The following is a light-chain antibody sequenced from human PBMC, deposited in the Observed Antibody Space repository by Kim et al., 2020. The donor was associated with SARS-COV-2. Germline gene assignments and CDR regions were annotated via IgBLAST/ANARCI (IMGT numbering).Light chain of an antibody. CDR1: QSVSSN. CDR2: GAS. CDR3: QQYNNWPWT. J-gene: IGKJ1*01. Sequence: PGERANHSCRARQSVSSNLAGYQQKPDQARRLLIDGASTRANGIPASVSGSGSGTEFTRTISSLQSEDFAVYYGQQYNNWPWTLGQGTKVENK. V-gene: IGKV3-15*01.